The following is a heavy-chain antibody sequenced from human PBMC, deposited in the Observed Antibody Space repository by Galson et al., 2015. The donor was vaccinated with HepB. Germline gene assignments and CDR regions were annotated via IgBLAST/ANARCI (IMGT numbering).Heavy chain of an antibody. Sequence: SVKVSCQASGYTFTTYYIHWVRQAPGQGLEWMGIINPSGGSTTYALKFQGRVTMTRDTSTSTVYMGLSSLGSEETALYYCARAAQVLGSYDYWGQGTLVTVAS. CDR3: ARAAQVLGSYDY. V-gene: IGHV1-46*01. CDR2: INPSGGST. D-gene: IGHD1-26*01. CDR1: GYTFTTYY. J-gene: IGHJ4*02.